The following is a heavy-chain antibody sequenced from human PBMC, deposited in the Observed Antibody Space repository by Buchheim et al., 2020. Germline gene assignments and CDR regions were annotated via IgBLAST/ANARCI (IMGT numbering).Heavy chain of an antibody. Sequence: EVQLVQSGAEVKKPGESLKISCKGSGYSFATYWIGWVRQMPGRGLEWMGMFYPGDSDTRYSPSFQGQVTISADRSIGTAYPQWSSLKASDTALYYCARPRGYCSSSSCYDFDYWGQGTL. V-gene: IGHV5-51*01. CDR2: FYPGDSDT. CDR1: GYSFATYW. CDR3: ARPRGYCSSSSCYDFDY. J-gene: IGHJ4*02. D-gene: IGHD2-2*01.